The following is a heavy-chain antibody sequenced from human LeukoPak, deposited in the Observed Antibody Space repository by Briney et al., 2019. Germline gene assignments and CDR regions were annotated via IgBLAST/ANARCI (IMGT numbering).Heavy chain of an antibody. J-gene: IGHJ4*02. CDR1: GFTFSSYA. V-gene: IGHV3-23*01. Sequence: GGSLRLSCAASGFTFSSYAMSWVRQAPGKGLEWVSAISGSGGSTYYVDSVKGRFTISRDNSKNTLYLQMNSLRAEDTAVYYCAKDTLKYSGYDTFDYWGQGTLVTVSS. CDR2: ISGSGGST. CDR3: AKDTLKYSGYDTFDY. D-gene: IGHD5-12*01.